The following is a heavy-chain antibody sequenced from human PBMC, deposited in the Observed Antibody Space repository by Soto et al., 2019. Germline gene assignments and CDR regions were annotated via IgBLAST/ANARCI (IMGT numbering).Heavy chain of an antibody. Sequence: ASVKVSCKASGYTFTSYGISWVRRAPGQGLEWMGWISAYNGNTNYAQKLQGRVTMTTDTSTSTAYMELRSLRSDDTAVYYCARIRYSSSLGAFDYWGQGTLVTVSS. CDR3: ARIRYSSSLGAFDY. CDR2: ISAYNGNT. CDR1: GYTFTSYG. D-gene: IGHD6-6*01. J-gene: IGHJ4*02. V-gene: IGHV1-18*01.